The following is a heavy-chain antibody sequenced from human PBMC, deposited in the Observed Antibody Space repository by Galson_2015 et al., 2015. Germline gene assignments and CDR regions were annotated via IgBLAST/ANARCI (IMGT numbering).Heavy chain of an antibody. CDR1: GNIFTTYP. J-gene: IGHJ4*02. Sequence: SVKVSCKASGNIFTTYPLHWVRQAPGQRLEWMGWINTGDGNTKYSQNFPGRLTITRDTPAGTAYMDLSSLRSEDTAVYYCARGSENFDYWGQGTLVTVSS. CDR3: ARGSENFDY. V-gene: IGHV1-3*04. CDR2: INTGDGNT. D-gene: IGHD6-19*01.